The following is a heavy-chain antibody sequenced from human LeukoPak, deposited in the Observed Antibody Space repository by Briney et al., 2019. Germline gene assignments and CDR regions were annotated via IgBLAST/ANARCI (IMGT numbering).Heavy chain of an antibody. Sequence: SETLSLTCAVYGGSFSGYYWSWIRQPPGKGLEWIGEINHSGSTNYNPSLKSRVTISVDTSKNQFSLKLSSVTAADTAVYYCARDRRGYYYDSSGSDPDAFDIWGQGTMVTVSS. V-gene: IGHV4-34*01. D-gene: IGHD3-22*01. CDR2: INHSGST. CDR1: GGSFSGYY. CDR3: ARDRRGYYYDSSGSDPDAFDI. J-gene: IGHJ3*02.